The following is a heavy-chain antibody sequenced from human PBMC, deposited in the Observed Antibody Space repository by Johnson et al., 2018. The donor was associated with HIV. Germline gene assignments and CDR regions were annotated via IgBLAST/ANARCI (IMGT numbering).Heavy chain of an antibody. J-gene: IGHJ3*02. D-gene: IGHD6-19*01. CDR1: GFTVSSKY. CDR2: INWNGGST. V-gene: IGHV3-20*04. Sequence: EVQLVESGGALVQPGGSLRLSCAASGFTVSSKYMSWVRQAPGKGLEWVSGINWNGGSTGYADSVKGRFTISRDNAKNSLYLQMNSLRAGDTAVYYCARAQFAVDDAFDIWGQGTMVTVSS. CDR3: ARAQFAVDDAFDI.